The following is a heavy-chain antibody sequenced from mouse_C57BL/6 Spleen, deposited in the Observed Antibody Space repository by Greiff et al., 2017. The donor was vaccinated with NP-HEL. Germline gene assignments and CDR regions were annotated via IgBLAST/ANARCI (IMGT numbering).Heavy chain of an antibody. Sequence: EVKLQESGPGLVKPSQSLSLTCSVTGYSITSGYYWNWIRQFPGNKLEWMGYISYDGSNNYNPSLKNRISITRDTSKNQFFLKLNSVTTEDTATYYCARAYGSINWYFDVWGTGTTVTVSS. CDR3: ARAYGSINWYFDV. CDR1: GYSITSGYY. V-gene: IGHV3-6*01. J-gene: IGHJ1*03. D-gene: IGHD1-1*01. CDR2: ISYDGSN.